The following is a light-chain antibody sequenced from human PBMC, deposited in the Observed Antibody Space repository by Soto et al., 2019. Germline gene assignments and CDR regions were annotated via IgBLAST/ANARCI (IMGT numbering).Light chain of an antibody. V-gene: IGLV2-8*01. CDR1: SSDVGGYNY. J-gene: IGLJ2*01. CDR2: EVN. Sequence: QSALTQPPFASGSPGQSVTISCTGTSSDVGGYNYVSWYQQHPGKAPKLMIFEVNKRPSGVPDRFSGSKSGNTASLTVSGLQTEDEADYYCTSFAGINNFVVFGGGTKVTVL. CDR3: TSFAGINNFVV.